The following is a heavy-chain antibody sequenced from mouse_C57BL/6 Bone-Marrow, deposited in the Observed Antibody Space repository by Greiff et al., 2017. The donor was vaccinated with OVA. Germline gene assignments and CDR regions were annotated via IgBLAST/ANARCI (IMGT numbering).Heavy chain of an antibody. Sequence: EVKLMESGGDLVKPGGSLKLSCAASGFTFSSYGMSWVRQTPDKRLEWVATISSGGSYTYSPDSVKGRFTISRDNAKNTLYLQMSSLKSEDTAMYYCARELDYDYDKDYWGQGTTLTVSS. J-gene: IGHJ2*01. D-gene: IGHD2-4*01. CDR1: GFTFSSYG. V-gene: IGHV5-6*01. CDR3: ARELDYDYDKDY. CDR2: ISSGGSYT.